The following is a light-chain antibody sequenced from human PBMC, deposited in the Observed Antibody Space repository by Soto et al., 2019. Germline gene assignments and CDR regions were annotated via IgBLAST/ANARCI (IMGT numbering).Light chain of an antibody. CDR1: QSVLYSSNNDNY. V-gene: IGKV4-1*01. CDR3: QQYYSIPLT. J-gene: IGKJ4*01. CDR2: WAS. Sequence: IVMTQSPDSLAVSLGESATINCKSSQSVLYSSNNDNYIAWYQQKPGQPPRLLIYWASTRESGVPDRFSGSGSGTDFTLTISSLQAEDVAVYYCQQYYSIPLTFGGGTKVDIK.